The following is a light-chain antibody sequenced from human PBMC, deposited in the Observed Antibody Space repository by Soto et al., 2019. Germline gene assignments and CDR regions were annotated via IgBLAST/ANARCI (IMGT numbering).Light chain of an antibody. CDR1: QSISSW. J-gene: IGKJ1*01. CDR3: QHYYSYPWT. V-gene: IGKV1-5*03. CDR2: KAS. Sequence: DIQMTQSPSTLSASVGDRVTITCRASQSISSWLAWYQQKPGKAPKLLIYKASSLEGGVSSRFSGSGSETEFTLTISSLQPDDFATYYCQHYYSYPWTFGQGIKVDIK.